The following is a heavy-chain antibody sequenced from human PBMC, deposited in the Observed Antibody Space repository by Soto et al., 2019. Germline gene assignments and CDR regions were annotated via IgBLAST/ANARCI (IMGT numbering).Heavy chain of an antibody. D-gene: IGHD3-22*01. J-gene: IGHJ4*02. Sequence: GGPLRLSCAASGFTFGSYAMSWVRLAPGKGLEWVSVAGPSGSSTFYADSVRGRFTISRDNVENTLYLQMNSLRVAVTALYFCARTYYDDSTGCYRTFDYWGQGTLDTVSS. V-gene: IGHV3-23*01. CDR2: AGPSGSST. CDR1: GFTFGSYA. CDR3: ARTYYDDSTGCYRTFDY.